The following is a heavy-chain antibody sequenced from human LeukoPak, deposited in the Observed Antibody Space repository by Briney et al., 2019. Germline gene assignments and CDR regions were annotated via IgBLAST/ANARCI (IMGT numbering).Heavy chain of an antibody. V-gene: IGHV4-61*02. CDR3: ARDTHSWFDP. CDR1: GGSISSSSYS. CDR2: IYTSGST. Sequence: PSETLSLTCTVSGGSISSSSYSWGWIRQPAGKGLEWIGRIYTSGSTNYNPSLKSRVTMSVDTSKNQFSLKLSSVTAADTAVYYCARDTHSWFDPWGQGTLVTVSS. J-gene: IGHJ5*02.